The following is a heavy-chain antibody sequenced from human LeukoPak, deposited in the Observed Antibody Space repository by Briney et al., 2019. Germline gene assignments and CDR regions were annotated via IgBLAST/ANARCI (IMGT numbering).Heavy chain of an antibody. CDR1: GFTLSDCS. V-gene: IGHV3-21*01. J-gene: IGHJ6*02. CDR3: ARETGYSGYGDYYYNAMDV. D-gene: IGHD5-12*01. Sequence: PGGSLRLSCAGSGFTLSDCSMNWVRQAPGKGLEWVSSISSSSADINYADSVKGRFTISRDNAKISLFLQMNSLRAEDTAIYYCARETGYSGYGDYYYNAMDVWGQGTTVTVSS. CDR2: ISSSSADI.